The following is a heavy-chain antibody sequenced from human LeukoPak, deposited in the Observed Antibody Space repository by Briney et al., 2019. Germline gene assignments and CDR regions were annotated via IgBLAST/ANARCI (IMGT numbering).Heavy chain of an antibody. J-gene: IGHJ4*02. CDR1: GGSFSGYY. CDR3: ARDKFCSDTGSCNIGLFDF. D-gene: IGHD2-15*01. CDR2: INNRGSS. V-gene: IGHV4-34*01. Sequence: SETLSLTCGVFGGSFSGYYWTWLRQPPRKGLEWIGQINNRGSSHYNPSLRRRVTIYVDTSKTHISLKLTSVTAADTAVYYCARDKFCSDTGSCNIGLFDFWGQGALVTVSS.